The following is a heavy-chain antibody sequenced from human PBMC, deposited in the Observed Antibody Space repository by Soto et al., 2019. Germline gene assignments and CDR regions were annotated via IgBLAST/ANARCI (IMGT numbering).Heavy chain of an antibody. Sequence: GGSLRLSCAASGFTFSSYEMNWVRQAPGKGLEWVSYISSSGSTIYYADSMKGRFIISRDNAEKSLYLQMNSLRAEDTAVYYCARPLERRVHGAFDIWGQGTMVTV. CDR3: ARPLERRVHGAFDI. CDR1: GFTFSSYE. CDR2: ISSSGSTI. J-gene: IGHJ3*02. V-gene: IGHV3-48*03. D-gene: IGHD1-1*01.